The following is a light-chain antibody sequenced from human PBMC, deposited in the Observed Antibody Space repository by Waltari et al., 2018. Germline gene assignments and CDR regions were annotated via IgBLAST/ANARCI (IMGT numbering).Light chain of an antibody. Sequence: DIVMTQSPDSLAVSLGERATINCKSSQSVLYSSNNKNYLAWYQQKPGQPPNLLIYWAPTRESGVPDRFSGSGSGTDFTLTISSLQAEDVAVYYCQQYYSSLRTFGQGTKVEIK. V-gene: IGKV4-1*01. CDR3: QQYYSSLRT. J-gene: IGKJ1*01. CDR2: WAP. CDR1: QSVLYSSNNKNY.